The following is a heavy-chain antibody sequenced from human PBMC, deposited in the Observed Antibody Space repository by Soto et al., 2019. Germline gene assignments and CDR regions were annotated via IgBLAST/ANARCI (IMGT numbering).Heavy chain of an antibody. CDR2: IIPVFGTA. Sequence: QVQLVQSGAEVQKPGSSGKVSCKASGGTFSSYAISWVEQAPGQGLEWMGGIIPVFGTANYTQKFQGRVTITADEPTSTAYRELSSLRAEDTAVYYCARAIKSGRYFDWLIDYWGQGTLVTVSS. CDR1: GGTFSSYA. J-gene: IGHJ4*02. V-gene: IGHV1-69*01. D-gene: IGHD3-9*01. CDR3: ARAIKSGRYFDWLIDY.